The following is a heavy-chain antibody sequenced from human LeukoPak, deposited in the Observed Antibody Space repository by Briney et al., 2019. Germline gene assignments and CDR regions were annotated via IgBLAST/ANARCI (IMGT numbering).Heavy chain of an antibody. V-gene: IGHV4-59*01. J-gene: IGHJ6*03. D-gene: IGHD6-19*01. CDR2: IFYSGRT. CDR3: ARNIAVAGRGDYMDV. CDR1: GGSISSYY. Sequence: PSETLSLTCTVSGGSISSYYWNWIRQPPGKGLEWIGYIFYSGRTNYNPSIKSRVTISVDTSKNWFSLRLTSVTAADTAVYYCARNIAVAGRGDYMDVWGKGTTVTISS.